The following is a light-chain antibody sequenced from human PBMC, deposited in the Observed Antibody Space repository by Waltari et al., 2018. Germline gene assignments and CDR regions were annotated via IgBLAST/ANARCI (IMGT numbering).Light chain of an antibody. CDR3: QQYHDYST. V-gene: IGKV1-5*03. CDR2: KAS. J-gene: IGKJ2*01. Sequence: DTQVTQSPSTLSASVGDSVTITCRASQTILTWMAWYQQKPGKAPKLLIYKASRFESGVHSRLRGTASGTEFTLTISSLQPDDSATYYCQQYHDYSTFGQGTKLEIK. CDR1: QTILTW.